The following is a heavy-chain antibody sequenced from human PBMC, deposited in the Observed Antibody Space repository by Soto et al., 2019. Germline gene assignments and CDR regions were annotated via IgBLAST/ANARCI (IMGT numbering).Heavy chain of an antibody. Sequence: PGGSLRLSCAASGFTISSNYMSWVRQAPGKGLEWIGYIYYSGSTNYNPSLKSRVTISLDTSKNQFSLSLNSVTAADTAVYYCARVGVTMIRGADYWGQGTLVTVSS. CDR2: IYYSGST. D-gene: IGHD3-10*01. J-gene: IGHJ4*02. CDR3: ARVGVTMIRGADY. V-gene: IGHV4-59*01. CDR1: GFTISSNY.